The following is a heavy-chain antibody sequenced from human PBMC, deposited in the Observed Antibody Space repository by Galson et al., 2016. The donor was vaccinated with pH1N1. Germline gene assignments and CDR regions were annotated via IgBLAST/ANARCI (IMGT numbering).Heavy chain of an antibody. CDR2: TDWDDDT. Sequence: PALVKPTQTLTLTCTFSGFSLTTTGVCVSWLRQPPGKALEWLACTDWDDDTFYSPSLRTRLTISKDTSRNQVVLTMTNMDPVDTATYYCARMGDCGGVLSDDWGRGTLVTVSS. D-gene: IGHD2-21*01. CDR3: ARMGDCGGVLSDD. V-gene: IGHV2-70*17. J-gene: IGHJ4*02. CDR1: GFSLTTTGVC.